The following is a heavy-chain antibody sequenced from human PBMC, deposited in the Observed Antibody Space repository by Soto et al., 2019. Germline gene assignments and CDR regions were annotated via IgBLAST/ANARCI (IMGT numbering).Heavy chain of an antibody. CDR1: GGTFSSYA. D-gene: IGHD3-9*01. Sequence: QVQLVKSGAEVKKPGSSVKVSCKASGGTFSSYAISWVRQAPGQGLEWMGGIIPIFGTANYAQKFQGRVTITADESTSTAYMELSSLRSEDTAVYYCARDHEDELRYFDWLSTSRAEYFQHWGQGTLVTVSS. V-gene: IGHV1-69*12. CDR3: ARDHEDELRYFDWLSTSRAEYFQH. J-gene: IGHJ1*01. CDR2: IIPIFGTA.